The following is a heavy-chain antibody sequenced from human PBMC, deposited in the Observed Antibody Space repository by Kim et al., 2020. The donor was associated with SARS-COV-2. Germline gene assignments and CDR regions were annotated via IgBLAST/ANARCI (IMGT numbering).Heavy chain of an antibody. CDR1: GYTFTSYA. CDR3: ARYYYDFWSGYSRYYFDY. CDR2: INTNTGNQ. D-gene: IGHD3-3*01. Sequence: ASVKVSCKASGYTFTSYAMNWVRQAPGQGLEWMGWINTNTGNQTYAQGFTGRFVFSLDTSVSTAYLQISSLKAEDTAVYYCARYYYDFWSGYSRYYFDYWGQGTLVTVSS. V-gene: IGHV7-4-1*02. J-gene: IGHJ4*02.